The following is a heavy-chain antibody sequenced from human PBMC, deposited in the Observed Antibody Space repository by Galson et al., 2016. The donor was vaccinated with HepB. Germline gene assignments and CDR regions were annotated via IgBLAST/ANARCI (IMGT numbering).Heavy chain of an antibody. Sequence: SETLSLTCTVSGGSISSYFWTWIRQPPGKGLQWIGFISYIGTSNYNPSLKSRVTMSVDTSKNQFSLKLTSVTAADTAVYYCAAQDSGGIDYWGQGALVPAPS. CDR1: GGSISSYF. J-gene: IGHJ4*02. CDR3: AAQDSGGIDY. D-gene: IGHD2-15*01. CDR2: ISYIGTS. V-gene: IGHV4-59*01.